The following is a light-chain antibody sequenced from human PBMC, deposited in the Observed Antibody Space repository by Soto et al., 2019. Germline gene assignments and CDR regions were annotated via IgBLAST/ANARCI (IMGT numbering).Light chain of an antibody. Sequence: DIVMTQSPDSLRVSLGERATISCTSSLNIYFKSNNRHYLAWYQQKTGQPPKLLVYWASTRESGVPDRFTGRGSGTYFTLTIDNVQPDDVAVYYCQQYFITPLTFGGGTRVDIK. CDR2: WAS. CDR3: QQYFITPLT. V-gene: IGKV4-1*01. CDR1: LNIYFKSNNRHY. J-gene: IGKJ4*01.